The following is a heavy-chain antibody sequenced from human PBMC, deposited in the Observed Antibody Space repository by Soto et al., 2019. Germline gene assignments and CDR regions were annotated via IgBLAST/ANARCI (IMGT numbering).Heavy chain of an antibody. Sequence: GGSLRLSCAASGFTFSSYATHWVRQAPGKGVEWVAVISYNGSNKYYADSVKGRFTISSDNSKNTLYLQMNSLTTEDTAVYYCARPLWFGESHYYGLDVWGQGTTVTVSS. CDR2: ISYNGSNK. V-gene: IGHV3-30*01. CDR1: GFTFSSYA. CDR3: ARPLWFGESHYYGLDV. J-gene: IGHJ6*02. D-gene: IGHD3-10*01.